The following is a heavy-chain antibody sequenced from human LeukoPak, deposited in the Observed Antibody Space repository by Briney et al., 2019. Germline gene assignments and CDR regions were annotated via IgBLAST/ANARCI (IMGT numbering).Heavy chain of an antibody. CDR1: GGSISRSSYY. CDR3: ARSLGDSSGYYSAGY. D-gene: IGHD3-22*01. J-gene: IGHJ4*02. V-gene: IGHV4-61*05. CDR2: IYYSGTT. Sequence: SETLSLTCTVSGGSISRSSYYWGGIRQPPGKGLERIGYIYYSGTTHYSPPLKSRVTISVDTSKHQFSLKLSSVTAADTAVFYCARSLGDSSGYYSAGYWGQGTLVTVPS.